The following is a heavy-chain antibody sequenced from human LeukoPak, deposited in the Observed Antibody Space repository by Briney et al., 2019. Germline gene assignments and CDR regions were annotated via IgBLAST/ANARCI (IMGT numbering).Heavy chain of an antibody. CDR1: GFTFSDYY. CDR3: ARGVEKHFDY. Sequence: PGGSLRLSCAASGFTFSDYYMSWIRQSPGKGLEWVAYISNSGNTIYYADSVKGRFSISRHNAKNSLHLQMNSLRVEDTAVYYCARGVEKHFDYWGQETLVTVSS. J-gene: IGHJ4*02. V-gene: IGHV3-11*04. CDR2: ISNSGNTI.